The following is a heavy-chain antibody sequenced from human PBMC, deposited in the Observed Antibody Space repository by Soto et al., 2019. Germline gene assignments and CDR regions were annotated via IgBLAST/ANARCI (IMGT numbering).Heavy chain of an antibody. V-gene: IGHV1-18*01. CDR2: ISAYNGNT. Sequence: ASVKVSCKASGYTFTSYGISWVRQAPGQGLEWMGWISAYNGNTNYAQKLQGRVTMTTDTSTSTAYMELRSLRSDDTAVYYCARATRYYYDSSGYYADYWGQGTLVTVSS. CDR3: ARATRYYYDSSGYYADY. D-gene: IGHD3-22*01. J-gene: IGHJ4*02. CDR1: GYTFTSYG.